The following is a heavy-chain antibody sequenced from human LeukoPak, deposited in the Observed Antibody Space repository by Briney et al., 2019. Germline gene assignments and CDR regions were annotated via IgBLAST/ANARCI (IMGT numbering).Heavy chain of an antibody. CDR2: IYYSGST. CDR1: GGSISSSSYY. CDR3: ARDPTMIKRYAFDI. V-gene: IGHV4-39*07. J-gene: IGHJ3*02. Sequence: PSETLSLTCTVSGGSISSSSYYWGWIRQPPGKGLEWIGSIYYSGSTYYNPSLKSRVTISVDTSKNQFSLKLSSVTAADTAVYYCARDPTMIKRYAFDIWGQGTMVTVSS. D-gene: IGHD3-22*01.